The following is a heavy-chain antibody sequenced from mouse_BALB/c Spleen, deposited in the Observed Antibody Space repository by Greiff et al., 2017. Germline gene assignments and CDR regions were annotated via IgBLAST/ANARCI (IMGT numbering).Heavy chain of an antibody. CDR2: IRSKSNNYAT. CDR1: GFTFNTYA. Sequence: EVKLMESGGGLVQPKGSLKLSCAASGFTFNTYAMNWVRQAPGKGLEWVARIRSKSNNYATYYADSVKDRFTISRDDSQSMLYLQMINLKTEDTAMYYCVRRDAMDYWGQGTSVTVSS. J-gene: IGHJ4*01. CDR3: VRRDAMDY. V-gene: IGHV10-1*02.